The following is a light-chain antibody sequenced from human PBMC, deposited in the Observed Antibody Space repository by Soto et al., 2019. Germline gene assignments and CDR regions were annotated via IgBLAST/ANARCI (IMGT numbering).Light chain of an antibody. V-gene: IGLV2-14*03. CDR2: DVG. CDR1: NSDVGAYSY. Sequence: QSALTQPASVSGSPGQSITISCTGTNSDVGAYSYVSWYQQYPGKAPKLLIYDVGARPSGISDRFSGSKSGNTASLTISGLQAEDEADYYCCSYVGATTYVFGSGTKLTVL. CDR3: CSYVGATTYV. J-gene: IGLJ1*01.